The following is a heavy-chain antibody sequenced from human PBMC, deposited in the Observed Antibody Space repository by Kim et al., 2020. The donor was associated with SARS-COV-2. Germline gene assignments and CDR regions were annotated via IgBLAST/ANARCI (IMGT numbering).Heavy chain of an antibody. CDR1: GFTFSSYW. J-gene: IGHJ4*02. Sequence: GGSLRLSCAASGFTFSSYWMSWVRQAPGKGLEWVANIKQDGSEKYYVDSVKGRFTISRDNAKNSLYLQMNSLRAEDTAVYYCARDAGIAVAGDYFDYWGQGTLVTVSS. CDR3: ARDAGIAVAGDYFDY. V-gene: IGHV3-7*03. D-gene: IGHD6-19*01. CDR2: IKQDGSEK.